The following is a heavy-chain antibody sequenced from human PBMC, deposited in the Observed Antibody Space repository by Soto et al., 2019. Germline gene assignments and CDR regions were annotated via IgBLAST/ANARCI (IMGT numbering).Heavy chain of an antibody. V-gene: IGHV4-59*01. Sequence: SETLSLTCTVSGGSISTYYWNWIRQPPGKGLEWIGSISYSGSTNYNPSLKTRVTLSVDTSRNQFSLTVSSVTAADTATYYCAREIMATNYYYGMDVWGQGTTVTVSS. J-gene: IGHJ6*02. CDR2: ISYSGST. D-gene: IGHD3-16*01. CDR3: AREIMATNYYYGMDV. CDR1: GGSISTYY.